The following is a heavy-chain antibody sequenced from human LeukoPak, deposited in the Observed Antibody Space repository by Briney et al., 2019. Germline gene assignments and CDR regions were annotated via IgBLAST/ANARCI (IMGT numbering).Heavy chain of an antibody. CDR3: ARELGGGRRRGKNTYCSSTSCYGVFDY. D-gene: IGHD2-2*01. J-gene: IGHJ4*02. V-gene: IGHV3-11*01. CDR1: GFTFSDYY. Sequence: GGSLKLSCAASGFTFSDYYMSWIRQAPGKGLEWVSYISSSGSTIYYADSVKGRFTISRDNAKNSLYLQMNSLRAKDTAVYYCARELGGGRRRGKNTYCSSTSCYGVFDYWGQGTLVTVSS. CDR2: ISSSGSTI.